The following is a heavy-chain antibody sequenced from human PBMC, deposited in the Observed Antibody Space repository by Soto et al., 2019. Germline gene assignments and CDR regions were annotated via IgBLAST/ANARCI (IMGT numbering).Heavy chain of an antibody. CDR2: INHSGST. J-gene: IGHJ6*02. D-gene: IGHD4-17*01. CDR3: ARRLRRYYGMDV. CDR1: GGSFGGYY. V-gene: IGHV4-34*01. Sequence: XXTLSLPFAVYGGSFGGYYWSWILQPPGKGLEWIGEINHSGSTNYNPSLKSRVTISVDTSKNQFSLKLSSVTAADTAVYYCARRLRRYYGMDVWGQGTTVTVS.